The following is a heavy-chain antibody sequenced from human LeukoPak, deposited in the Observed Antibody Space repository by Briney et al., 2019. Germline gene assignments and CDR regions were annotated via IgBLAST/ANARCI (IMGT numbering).Heavy chain of an antibody. CDR1: GISFRNYA. CDR2: LRGNDDP. CDR3: ARASWVSDPDAVR. D-gene: IGHD3-10*01. V-gene: IGHV3-23*01. Sequence: GGSLRLSCAASGISFRNYAMSWVRQAPARGPEWVSSLRGNDDPFYADSVKGRCTLSRDDSRNTVYLQLNNLRVEDTAIYYCARASWVSDPDAVRWGQGTQVTVSS. J-gene: IGHJ4*02.